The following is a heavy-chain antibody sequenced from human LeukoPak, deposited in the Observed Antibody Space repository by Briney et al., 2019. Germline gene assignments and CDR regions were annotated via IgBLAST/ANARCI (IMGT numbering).Heavy chain of an antibody. CDR2: INPSGGST. J-gene: IGHJ4*02. D-gene: IGHD3-3*01. CDR1: GYTFTSYY. V-gene: IGHV1-46*01. Sequence: GASVKVSCKASGYTFTSYYMHWVRQAPGQGLEWMGIINPSGGSTSYAQKFQGRVIMTRDMSTSTVYMELSSLRSEDTAVYYCARDPQRDFWSGYFFDYWGQGTLVTVSS. CDR3: ARDPQRDFWSGYFFDY.